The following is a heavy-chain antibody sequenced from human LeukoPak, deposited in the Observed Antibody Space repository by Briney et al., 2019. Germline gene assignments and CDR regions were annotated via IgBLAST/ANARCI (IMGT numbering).Heavy chain of an antibody. CDR3: AKPTTVVRLLDAFDI. CDR1: GFTFSIYA. J-gene: IGHJ3*02. V-gene: IGHV3-23*01. Sequence: PGGSLRLSCAASGFTFSIYAMSWVRQAPGKGLEWVSAISGSGGSTYYADSVKGRFTISRDNSKNTLYLQMNSLRAEDTAVYYCAKPTTVVRLLDAFDIWGQGTMVTVSS. CDR2: ISGSGGST. D-gene: IGHD4-23*01.